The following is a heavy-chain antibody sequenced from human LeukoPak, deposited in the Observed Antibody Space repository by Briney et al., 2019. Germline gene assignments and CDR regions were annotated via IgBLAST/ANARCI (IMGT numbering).Heavy chain of an antibody. CDR1: GYTLTELS. Sequence: ASVKVSCKVSGYTLTELSMHWVRQAPGKGLEWMGGFDPEDGETIYAQKFQGRVTMTEDTSTDTAYMELSSLRSEDTAVYYCARGLSSSSPPWYYYYYMDVWGKGTTVTVSS. CDR3: ARGLSSSSPPWYYYYYMDV. V-gene: IGHV1-24*01. J-gene: IGHJ6*03. D-gene: IGHD6-6*01. CDR2: FDPEDGET.